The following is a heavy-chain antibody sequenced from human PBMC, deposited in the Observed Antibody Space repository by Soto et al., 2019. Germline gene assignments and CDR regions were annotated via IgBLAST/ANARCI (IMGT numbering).Heavy chain of an antibody. CDR2: IYYSGST. CDR3: ARAGRRYSSAWYEDY. D-gene: IGHD6-19*01. J-gene: IGHJ4*02. V-gene: IGHV4-59*01. CDR1: GDSISSYY. Sequence: PSETLSLTCTVSGDSISSYYWSWIRQSPGKGLEWIGYIYYSGSTNYNPSLKSRVTISVDTSKNQFSLKLSSVTAADTAVYYCARAGRRYSSAWYEDYWGQGTLVTVSS.